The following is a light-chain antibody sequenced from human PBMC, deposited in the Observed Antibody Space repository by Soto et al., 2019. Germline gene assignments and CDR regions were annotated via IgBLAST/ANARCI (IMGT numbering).Light chain of an antibody. CDR3: CSHAGSSTWV. CDR2: DVS. J-gene: IGLJ2*01. CDR1: SSDFGSYNL. Sequence: QSALTHPASVSGSPGQSITISCTGTSSDFGSYNLVSWYQQHPGKAPKLMIYDVSKRPSGVSNRFSGSKSGNTASLTISGLQAEDEADYHCCSHAGSSTWVFGGGTKLTVL. V-gene: IGLV2-23*02.